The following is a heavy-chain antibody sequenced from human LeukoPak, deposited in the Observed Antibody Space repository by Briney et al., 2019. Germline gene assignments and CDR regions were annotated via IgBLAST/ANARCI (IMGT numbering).Heavy chain of an antibody. CDR2: IYHSGST. CDR3: ARGTYYDFWSGYYYFDY. V-gene: IGHV4-30-2*01. Sequence: SETLSLTCTVSGGSISSGNFYWSWIRQPPGKGLEWIGYIYHSGSTYYNPSLKSRVTISVDRSKNQFSLKLSSVTAADTAVYYCARGTYYDFWSGYYYFDYWGQGTLVTVSS. J-gene: IGHJ4*02. D-gene: IGHD3-3*01. CDR1: GGSISSGNFY.